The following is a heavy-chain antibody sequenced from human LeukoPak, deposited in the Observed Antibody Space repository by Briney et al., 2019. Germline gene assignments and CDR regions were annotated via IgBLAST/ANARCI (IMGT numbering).Heavy chain of an antibody. CDR2: INHSGST. D-gene: IGHD2-21*02. CDR1: GGSFSGYY. V-gene: IGHV4-34*01. Sequence: KSSETLSLTCAVYGGSFSGYYWSWVRQPPGKGLEWIGEINHSGSTNYNPSLKSRVTISVDTSKNQFSLKLSSVTAADTAVYYCARRGGDCPLGYWGQGTLVTVSS. J-gene: IGHJ4*02. CDR3: ARRGGDCPLGY.